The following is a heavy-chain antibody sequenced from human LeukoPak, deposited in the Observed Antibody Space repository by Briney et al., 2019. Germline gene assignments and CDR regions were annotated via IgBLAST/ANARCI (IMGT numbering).Heavy chain of an antibody. Sequence: NPSETLSLTCTVSGGSISSYYWSWIRQPPGKGLEWIGYIYYIGSTNNNPSLKSRVTISVDTSKNQFSLKLSSVTAADTAVYYCARADPPIVVVPAAMFAFDIWGQGTMVTVPS. CDR2: IYYIGST. CDR3: ARADPPIVVVPAAMFAFDI. CDR1: GGSISSYY. D-gene: IGHD2-2*01. J-gene: IGHJ3*02. V-gene: IGHV4-59*01.